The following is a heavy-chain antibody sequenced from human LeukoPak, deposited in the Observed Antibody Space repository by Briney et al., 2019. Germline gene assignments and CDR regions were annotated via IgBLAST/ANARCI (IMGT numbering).Heavy chain of an antibody. D-gene: IGHD6-13*01. CDR1: GGTFSSYA. V-gene: IGHV1-69*01. J-gene: IGHJ5*02. CDR2: IIPIFGTA. CDR3: ARAYSSGWYHQSTNWFDP. Sequence: GASVKVSCKASGGTFSSYAISWVRQAPGQGLEWMGGIIPIFGTANYAQKFQGRVTITADESTSTAYMELSSLRSEDTAVYYCARAYSSGWYHQSTNWFDPWGQGTLVTVSS.